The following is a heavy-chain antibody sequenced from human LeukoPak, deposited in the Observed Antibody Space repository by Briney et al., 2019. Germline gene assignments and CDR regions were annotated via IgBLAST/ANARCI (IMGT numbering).Heavy chain of an antibody. V-gene: IGHV4-61*02. Sequence: SQTLSLTCTVSGGSISSGSYYWSWIRQPAGKGLEWIGRIYTSGSTNYNPSLKSRVTISVDTSKNQFSLKLSSVTAADTAVYYCARGYLLFQDYYDSSGYFDYWGQGTLVTVSS. CDR1: GGSISSGSYY. D-gene: IGHD3-22*01. CDR2: IYTSGST. CDR3: ARGYLLFQDYYDSSGYFDY. J-gene: IGHJ4*02.